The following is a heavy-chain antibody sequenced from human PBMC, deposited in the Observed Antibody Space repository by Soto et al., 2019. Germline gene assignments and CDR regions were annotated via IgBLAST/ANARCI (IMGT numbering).Heavy chain of an antibody. D-gene: IGHD6-19*01. CDR3: ARIGRKQWLDPYYFDY. J-gene: IGHJ4*02. CDR1: GFSLSNARMG. CDR2: IFSNDEK. Sequence: QVTLKESGPVLVKPTETLTLTCTVSGFSLSNARMGVSWIRQPPGKALEWLAHIFSNDEKSYSTSLKSRLTISKDTSKSQVVLTMTNMDPVDTATYYCARIGRKQWLDPYYFDYWGQGTLVTVSS. V-gene: IGHV2-26*01.